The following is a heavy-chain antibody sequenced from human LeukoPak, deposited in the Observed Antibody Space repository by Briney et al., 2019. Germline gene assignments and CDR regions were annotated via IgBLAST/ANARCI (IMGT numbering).Heavy chain of an antibody. CDR1: GYTFTSYG. V-gene: IGHV1-18*01. Sequence: ASVKVSCKASGYTFTSYGISWVRQAPGQGLEWMGWISAYNGNTNYAQKFQGRVTMTRDTSISTAYMELSRLRSDDTAVYYCARLHYDYVWGSYRYGPSDYWGQGTLVTVSS. CDR3: ARLHYDYVWGSYRYGPSDY. CDR2: ISAYNGNT. D-gene: IGHD3-16*02. J-gene: IGHJ4*02.